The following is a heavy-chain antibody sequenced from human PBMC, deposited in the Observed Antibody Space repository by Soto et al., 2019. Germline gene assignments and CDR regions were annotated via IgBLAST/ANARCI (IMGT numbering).Heavy chain of an antibody. CDR2: IYYSRST. D-gene: IGHD2-15*01. V-gene: IGHV4-59*01. CDR3: ARSYCSGGSCTFDY. CDR1: GGSISSYY. Sequence: PSETLSLTCIVSGGSISSYYWSWIRQPPGKGLEWIGYIYYSRSTSYNPSLKSRVTISVDTSKNHFSVRLSSVTAADTAVYYCARSYCSGGSCTFDYWGQGTLVTVYS. J-gene: IGHJ4*02.